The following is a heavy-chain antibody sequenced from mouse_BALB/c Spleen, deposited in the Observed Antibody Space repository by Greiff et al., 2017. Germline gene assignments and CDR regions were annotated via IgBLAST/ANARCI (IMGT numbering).Heavy chain of an antibody. D-gene: IGHD2-1*01. V-gene: IGHV5-9-3*01. Sequence: EVKLVESGGGLVKPGGSLKLSCAASGFTFSSYAMSWVRQTPEKRLEWVATISSGGSYTYYPDSVKGRFTISRDNAKNTLYLQMSSLRSEDTAMYYCARGGGYGNYYFDYWGQGTTLTVSS. J-gene: IGHJ2*01. CDR3: ARGGGYGNYYFDY. CDR1: GFTFSSYA. CDR2: ISSGGSYT.